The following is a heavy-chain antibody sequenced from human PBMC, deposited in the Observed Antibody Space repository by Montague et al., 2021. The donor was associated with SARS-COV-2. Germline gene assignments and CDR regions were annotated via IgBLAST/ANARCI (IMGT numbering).Heavy chain of an antibody. J-gene: IGHJ5*02. V-gene: IGHV4-31*03. CDR3: ARDLGHRYGAGWFDP. D-gene: IGHD5-18*01. CDR2: IYYSGST. CDR1: SGSISSGGSISSGGYY. Sequence: TLSLTCTVSSGSISSGGSISSGGYYWSWIRQHPGKGLEWIGYIYYSGSTSYNPSLKSRVTISVDTSKNQFSLKLSSVTAADTAGYYCARDLGHRYGAGWFDPWGQGTLVTVSS.